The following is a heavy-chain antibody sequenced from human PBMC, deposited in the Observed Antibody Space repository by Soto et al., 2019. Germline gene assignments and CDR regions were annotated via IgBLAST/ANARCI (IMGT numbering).Heavy chain of an antibody. V-gene: IGHV1-69*06. Sequence: QVQLVQSGAEVKKPGSSVKVSCKASGGTFSSYAISWVRQAPGQGLECMGGIIPIFGTAKYEQKLQVRVTIPADNSTSTAYLELSSRRSENTAEYSWASKIVRATTSAYSYGTDVWGQGTTVTVS. J-gene: IGHJ6*02. D-gene: IGHD1-26*01. CDR2: IIPIFGTA. CDR3: ASKIVRATTSAYSYGTDV. CDR1: GGTFSSYA.